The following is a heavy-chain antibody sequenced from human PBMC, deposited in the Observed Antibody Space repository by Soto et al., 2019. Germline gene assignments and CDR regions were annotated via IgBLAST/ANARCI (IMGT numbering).Heavy chain of an antibody. V-gene: IGHV3-23*01. CDR3: AKVHREAVCYYYYYMDV. J-gene: IGHJ6*03. CDR2: ISGSGGST. CDR1: GFTFSSYA. D-gene: IGHD3-16*01. Sequence: GGSLRLSCAASGFTFSSYAMSWVRQAPGKGLEWVSAISGSGGSTYYADSVKGRFTISRDNSKNTLYLQMNSLRAEDTAVYYCAKVHREAVCYYYYYMDVWGKGNTVTVSS.